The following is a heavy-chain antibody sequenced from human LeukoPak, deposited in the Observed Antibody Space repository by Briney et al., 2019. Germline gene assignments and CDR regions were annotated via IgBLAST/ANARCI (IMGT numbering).Heavy chain of an antibody. CDR2: ICCSGST. CDR1: GGSISSADYC. J-gene: IGHJ4*02. CDR3: AAILGGSGSYSIYY. D-gene: IGHD3-10*01. V-gene: IGHV4-30-4*01. Sequence: SETLSLTCTVSGGSISSADYCWSWIRQPPGKGLEWIGNICCSGSTYYIPSLKSRLTISLDTSKNQFSLKLSSVTAADTAVYYCAAILGGSGSYSIYYWGQGTLVTVSS.